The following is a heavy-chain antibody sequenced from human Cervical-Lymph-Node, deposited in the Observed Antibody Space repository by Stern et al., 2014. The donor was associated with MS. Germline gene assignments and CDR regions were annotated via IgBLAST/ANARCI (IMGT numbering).Heavy chain of an antibody. J-gene: IGHJ4*02. D-gene: IGHD3-22*01. V-gene: IGHV3-21*01. CDR1: GFTFSSYS. CDR3: AVTFDYYDSSGYYSV. CDR2: IGSSSSYI. Sequence: EVQLVESGGGLVKPGGSLRLSCAVSGFTFSSYSMNWVRQAPGKGLEWVSSIGSSSSYIYYADSVRGRFTISRDNARNSLYLQMNSLRAEDTAVYYCAVTFDYYDSSGYYSVWGQGTLVTVSS.